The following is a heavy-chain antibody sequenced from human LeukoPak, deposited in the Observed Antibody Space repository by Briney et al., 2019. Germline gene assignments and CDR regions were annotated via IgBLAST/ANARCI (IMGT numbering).Heavy chain of an antibody. CDR1: GFTFGSYA. D-gene: IGHD3-22*01. CDR2: ISGSGGST. CDR3: AKDSYYDSSGYYLLDAFDI. Sequence: GGSLRLSCAASGFTFGSYAMSWVRQAPGKGLEWVSAISGSGGSTYYADSVKGRFTISRDNSKNTLYLQMNSLRAEDTAVYYCAKDSYYDSSGYYLLDAFDIWGQGTMVTVSS. V-gene: IGHV3-23*01. J-gene: IGHJ3*02.